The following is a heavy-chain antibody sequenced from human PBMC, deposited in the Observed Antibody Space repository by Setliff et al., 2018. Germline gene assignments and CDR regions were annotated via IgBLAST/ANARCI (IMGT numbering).Heavy chain of an antibody. CDR3: ARVGTGSLLDY. Sequence: GASVKVSCKASGYIFTSYGFSWMRQAPGQGLEWMGWISTYNGKTNYAQKFQGRVTMTTDTSTSTAYMELRSLRSDDTAVYYCARVGTGSLLDYWGQGTLVTVSS. V-gene: IGHV1-18*01. CDR1: GYIFTSYG. J-gene: IGHJ4*02. CDR2: ISTYNGKT. D-gene: IGHD1-1*01.